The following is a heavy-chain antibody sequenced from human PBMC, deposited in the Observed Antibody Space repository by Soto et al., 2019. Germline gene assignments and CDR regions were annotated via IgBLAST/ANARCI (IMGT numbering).Heavy chain of an antibody. CDR3: ARGGGIYSISWPLDY. CDR2: TSDYNGNT. CDR1: GYTFTNYG. D-gene: IGHD6-13*01. V-gene: IGHV1-18*04. J-gene: IGHJ4*02. Sequence: ASVKVSCKASGYTFTNYGISWVRQAPGQGLEWMGWTSDYNGNTNYAQKFQGRVTLTTDTSTSTAYMELRSLRSDDTAVYYCARGGGIYSISWPLDYRGQGTLVTVSS.